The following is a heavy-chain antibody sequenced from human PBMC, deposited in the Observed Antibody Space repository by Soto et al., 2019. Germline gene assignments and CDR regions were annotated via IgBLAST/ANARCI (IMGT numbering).Heavy chain of an antibody. D-gene: IGHD6-13*01. V-gene: IGHV1-18*01. J-gene: IGHJ5*02. CDR3: GSHSSSWYHNWFDP. CDR1: GYTFTSYG. Sequence: ASVKVSCKASGYTFTSYGISWVRQAPGQGLEWMGWISAYNGNTNYAQKLQGRVTMTTDTSTSTAYMELRSLRSDDTAVYYCGSHSSSWYHNWFDPWGQGTLVTVSS. CDR2: ISAYNGNT.